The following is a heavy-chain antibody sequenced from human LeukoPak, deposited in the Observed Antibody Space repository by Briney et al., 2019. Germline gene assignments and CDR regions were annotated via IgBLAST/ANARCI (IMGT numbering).Heavy chain of an antibody. CDR3: ARVGYDSSGYYAWYFDL. J-gene: IGHJ2*01. D-gene: IGHD3-22*01. CDR1: GGSISSYY. Sequence: SETLSLTCTVSGGSISSYYWSWIRQPPGKGLEWIGYIYYSGSTNYNPSLKSRVTISVDTSKNQFSLKLSSVTAADTAVYYCARVGYDSSGYYAWYFDLWGRGTLVTVSS. V-gene: IGHV4-59*01. CDR2: IYYSGST.